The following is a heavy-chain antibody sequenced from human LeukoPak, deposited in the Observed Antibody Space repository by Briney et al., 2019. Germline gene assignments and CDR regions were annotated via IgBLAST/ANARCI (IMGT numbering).Heavy chain of an antibody. J-gene: IGHJ4*02. CDR2: ISGNGGST. Sequence: GGSLRLSCSASGFTFSSYAMHWVRQAPGKGLEYVSAISGNGGSTYYADSVKGRFTISRDNSKNTLYLQMSSLRAEDTAVYYCASALVRGVIIGILGYWGQGTLVTVSS. CDR1: GFTFSSYA. V-gene: IGHV3-64D*06. CDR3: ASALVRGVIIGILGY. D-gene: IGHD3-10*01.